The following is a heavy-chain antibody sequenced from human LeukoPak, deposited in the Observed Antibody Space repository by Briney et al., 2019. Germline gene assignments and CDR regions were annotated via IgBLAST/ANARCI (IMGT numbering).Heavy chain of an antibody. CDR2: IYYSGST. V-gene: IGHV4-39*07. CDR1: GGSICSYY. J-gene: IGHJ4*02. D-gene: IGHD3-3*01. CDR3: ARDAVLRDYDFWSGYGIDYFDY. Sequence: PSETLSLTCTVSGGSICSYYWGWIRQPPGKGLEWIGSIYYSGSTYYNPSLKSRVTISVDTSKNQFSLKLSSVTAADTAVYYCARDAVLRDYDFWSGYGIDYFDYWGQGTLVTVSS.